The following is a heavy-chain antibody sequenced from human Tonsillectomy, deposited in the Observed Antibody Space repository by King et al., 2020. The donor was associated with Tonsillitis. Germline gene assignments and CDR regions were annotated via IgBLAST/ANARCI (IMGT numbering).Heavy chain of an antibody. V-gene: IGHV4-59*01. D-gene: IGHD5-24*01. Sequence: QLQESGPGLVKPSETLSLTCTVSGGSISSYYWSWIRQPPGKGLEWIGYIYHSGSTKYNPSLKSRVTITVDTSKNQFSLKLSSVTAADTAVYYCARHPSRDGTVSGFDYWGQGTLVTVSS. CDR1: GGSISSYY. J-gene: IGHJ4*02. CDR3: ARHPSRDGTVSGFDY. CDR2: IYHSGST.